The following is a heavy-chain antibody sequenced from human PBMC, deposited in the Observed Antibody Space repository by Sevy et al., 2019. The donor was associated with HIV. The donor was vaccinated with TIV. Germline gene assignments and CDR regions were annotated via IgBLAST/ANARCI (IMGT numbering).Heavy chain of an antibody. CDR1: GFTFSNFG. D-gene: IGHD2-8*02. CDR3: VKEGGVTRTGGDC. Sequence: GGSLRLSCAASGFTFSNFGVHWVRQAPGKGLEWVSFIQYDGSHKYYTDSVKGRLTISRDNSKNTLYLQMNSLRAEDTAVYYCVKEGGVTRTGGDCWGQGTLVTVSS. V-gene: IGHV3-30*02. CDR2: IQYDGSHK. J-gene: IGHJ4*02.